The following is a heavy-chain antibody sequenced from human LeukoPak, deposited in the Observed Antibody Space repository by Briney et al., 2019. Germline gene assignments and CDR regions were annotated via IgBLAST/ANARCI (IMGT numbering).Heavy chain of an antibody. J-gene: IGHJ3*02. CDR1: GFTFSKHG. V-gene: IGHV3-33*01. CDR2: IFHDGTNK. CDR3: AREDDGFDI. Sequence: GGSLRLACASAGFTFSKHGIHWVRQAPGKGLEWVAVIFHDGTNKYYAHSVKGRFTISRDNSKNTLFLQMNSLRGEDTAVYFCAREDDGFDIWGQGTPVTVSS.